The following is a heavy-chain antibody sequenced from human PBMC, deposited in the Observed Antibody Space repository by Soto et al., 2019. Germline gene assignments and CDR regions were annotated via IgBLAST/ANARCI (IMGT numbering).Heavy chain of an antibody. V-gene: IGHV1-69*01. Sequence: QVQLVQSGAEVKKPGSSVKVSCKASGGPFSSYAISWVRQAPGQGLEWMGGIIPIFGTANYAQKFQGRVTITADESTSTAYMELSSLRSEDTAVYYCARASGDSSYYYYGMDVWGQGTTVTVSS. CDR2: IIPIFGTA. CDR3: ARASGDSSYYYYGMDV. J-gene: IGHJ6*02. D-gene: IGHD4-17*01. CDR1: GGPFSSYA.